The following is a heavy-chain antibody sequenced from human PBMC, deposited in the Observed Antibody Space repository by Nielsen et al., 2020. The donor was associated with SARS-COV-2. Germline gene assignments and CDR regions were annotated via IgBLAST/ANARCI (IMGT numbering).Heavy chain of an antibody. CDR2: INHSGST. D-gene: IGHD3-22*01. CDR3: ARGPRIRPSRGATMIVVVTKGGFDY. CDR1: GGSFSGYY. V-gene: IGHV4-34*01. J-gene: IGHJ4*02. Sequence: SETLSLTCAVYGGSFSGYYWSWIRQPPGKGLEWIGEINHSGSTNYNPSLKSRVTISVDTSKNQFSLKLSSVTAADTAVYYCARGPRIRPSRGATMIVVVTKGGFDYWGQGTLVTVSS.